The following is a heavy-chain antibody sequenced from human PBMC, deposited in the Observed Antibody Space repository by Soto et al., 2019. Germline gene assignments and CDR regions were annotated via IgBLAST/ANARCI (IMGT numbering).Heavy chain of an antibody. CDR2: ISSSSSYI. D-gene: IGHD7-27*01. CDR1: GVTFSSDS. V-gene: IGHV3-21*01. CDR3: ARDLRVLNWGRYYYYGMDV. Sequence: GESLRLSCAASGVTFSSDSMNLVRQAPAKGPDWSSSISSSSSYIYYADSVKGRFTISRDNAKNSLYLQMNSLRAEDTAVYYCARDLRVLNWGRYYYYGMDVWGQGTTVTVSS. J-gene: IGHJ6*02.